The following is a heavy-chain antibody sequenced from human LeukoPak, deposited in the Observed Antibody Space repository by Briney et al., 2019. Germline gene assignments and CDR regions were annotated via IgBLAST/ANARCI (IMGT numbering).Heavy chain of an antibody. D-gene: IGHD4-23*01. Sequence: PSETLSLTCAVYGGSFSGYYWSWIRQPPVKGLEWIGEINHSGSTNYNPSLKSRVTISVGTSKNQFSLKLSSVTAADTAVYYCARGPRGGNYRSYYYCGMDVWGQGTTVTVSS. V-gene: IGHV4-34*01. CDR3: ARGPRGGNYRSYYYCGMDV. CDR2: INHSGST. CDR1: GGSFSGYY. J-gene: IGHJ6*02.